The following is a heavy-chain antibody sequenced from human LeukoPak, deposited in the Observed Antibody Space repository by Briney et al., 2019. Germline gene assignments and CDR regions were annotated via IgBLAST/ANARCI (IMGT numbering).Heavy chain of an antibody. Sequence: GASVKVSCKASGYTFSNYDMNWVRQAPGQGLEWMGWINPNSGGTNYAQKFQRWVTMTRDTSISTAYMELSRLRSDDTAVYYCARQEIVVVSRRGYYYYYGMDVWGQGTTVTVSS. CDR1: GYTFSNYD. J-gene: IGHJ6*02. CDR3: ARQEIVVVSRRGYYYYYGMDV. V-gene: IGHV1-2*04. CDR2: INPNSGGT. D-gene: IGHD2-15*01.